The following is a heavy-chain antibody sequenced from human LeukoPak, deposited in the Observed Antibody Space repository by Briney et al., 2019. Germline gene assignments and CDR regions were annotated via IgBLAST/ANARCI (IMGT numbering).Heavy chain of an antibody. Sequence: SETLSLTCAVSGYSISSGYYWGWIRQPPGKGLEWIGSIYHSGSTYYTPSLKSRVTISVDTSKNQFSLKRSSVTAADTAVYYCARDGKGANWGTNWGQGTLVTVSS. D-gene: IGHD7-27*01. CDR3: ARDGKGANWGTN. V-gene: IGHV4-38-2*02. CDR1: GYSISSGYY. J-gene: IGHJ4*02. CDR2: IYHSGST.